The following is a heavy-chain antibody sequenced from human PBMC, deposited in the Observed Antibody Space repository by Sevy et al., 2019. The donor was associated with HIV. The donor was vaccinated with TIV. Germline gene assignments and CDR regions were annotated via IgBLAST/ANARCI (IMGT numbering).Heavy chain of an antibody. V-gene: IGHV4-39*01. CDR2: IYYSGNT. D-gene: IGHD2-15*01. J-gene: IGHJ1*01. CDR1: GGSISSSSYY. CDR3: ATRLGYCSGSSCYPPEYFHH. Sequence: SETLSLTCIVSGGSISSSSYYWGWIRQPPGKGLEWIGSIYYSGNTYYNPSLKSRITISVDTSKKQFSLKLSSVTAADTAVYYCATRLGYCSGSSCYPPEYFHHWGQGTLVTVSS.